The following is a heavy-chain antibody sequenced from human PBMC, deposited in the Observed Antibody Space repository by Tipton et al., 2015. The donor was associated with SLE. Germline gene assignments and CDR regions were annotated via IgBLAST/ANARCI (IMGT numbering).Heavy chain of an antibody. V-gene: IGHV4-59*08. Sequence: LRLSCTVSGASFSGYYWSWIRQPPGKGLEWIGYLSDIGRTNYKSSLRSRVTISVDMSRNLLSLKVTSVTAADTAVYYCARQRDLDAFDIWGQGTMVIVSS. CDR1: GASFSGYY. J-gene: IGHJ3*02. CDR2: LSDIGRT. CDR3: ARQRDLDAFDI.